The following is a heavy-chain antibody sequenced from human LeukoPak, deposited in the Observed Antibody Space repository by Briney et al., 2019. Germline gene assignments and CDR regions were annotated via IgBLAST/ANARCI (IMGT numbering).Heavy chain of an antibody. CDR1: GFSFSTYS. J-gene: IGHJ4*02. CDR2: ISGSGGST. CDR3: AKVLLRYFDWLLLGPLDY. D-gene: IGHD3-9*01. Sequence: PGGSLRLSCAASGFSFSTYSMIWVRQAPGKGLEWVSAISGSGGSTYYADSVKGRFTISRDNSKNTLYLQMNSLRAEDTAVYYCAKVLLRYFDWLLLGPLDYWGQGTLVTVSS. V-gene: IGHV3-23*01.